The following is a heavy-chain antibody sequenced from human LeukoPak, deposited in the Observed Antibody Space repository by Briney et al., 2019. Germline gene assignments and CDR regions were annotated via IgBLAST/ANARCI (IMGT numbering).Heavy chain of an antibody. J-gene: IGHJ4*02. CDR2: IRYDGNSK. D-gene: IGHD6-13*01. CDR3: AKGSSSSWTNFDY. Sequence: PGGSLRLSCAASGFIFSNHGMHWVRQTPGKGLEWVAFIRYDGNSKYNADSVKGRFTISRDNSKNTLYLQMNSLRPEDTAVYYCAKGSSSSWTNFDYWGQGTLATVSS. CDR1: GFIFSNHG. V-gene: IGHV3-30*02.